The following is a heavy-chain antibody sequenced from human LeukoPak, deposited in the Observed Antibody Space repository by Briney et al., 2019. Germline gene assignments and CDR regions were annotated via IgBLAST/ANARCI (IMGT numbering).Heavy chain of an antibody. J-gene: IGHJ6*03. CDR1: GFTFSSYS. D-gene: IGHD3-22*01. Sequence: GGSLRLSCAASGFTFSSYSMNWVRQATGKGLEWVSSISSSSSYIYYADSVKGRFTISRDNAKNSLYLQMNSLRAEDTAVYYCARDRAYYYDSSGFLYYYYIDVWGKGTTATISS. CDR2: ISSSSSYI. CDR3: ARDRAYYYDSSGFLYYYYIDV. V-gene: IGHV3-21*01.